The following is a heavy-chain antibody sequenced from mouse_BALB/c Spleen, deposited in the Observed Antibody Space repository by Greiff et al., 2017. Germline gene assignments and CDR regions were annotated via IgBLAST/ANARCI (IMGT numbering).Heavy chain of an antibody. V-gene: IGHV1S29*02. D-gene: IGHD1-2*01. CDR1: GYTFTDYN. J-gene: IGHJ4*01. Sequence: EVQLQQSGPELVKPGASVKISCKASGYTFTDYNMHWVKQSHGKSLEWIGYIYPYNGGTGYNQKFKSKATLTVDNSSSTAYMELRSLTSEDSAVYYCARRGLRLHAMDYWGQGTSVTVSS. CDR2: IYPYNGGT. CDR3: ARRGLRLHAMDY.